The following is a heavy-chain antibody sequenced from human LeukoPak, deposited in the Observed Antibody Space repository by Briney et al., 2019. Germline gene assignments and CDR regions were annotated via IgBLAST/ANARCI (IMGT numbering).Heavy chain of an antibody. V-gene: IGHV3-33*01. D-gene: IGHD4-17*01. CDR1: GFTFSSYG. J-gene: IGHJ3*02. CDR2: IWYDGSNK. Sequence: GGSLRLSCAASGFTFSSYGMHWVRQAPGKGLEWVAVIWYDGSNKYYADSVKGRFTISRDNSKNTLYLQMNSLRAEDTAVYYCARDLHGEGPDAFDIWGQGTMVTVSS. CDR3: ARDLHGEGPDAFDI.